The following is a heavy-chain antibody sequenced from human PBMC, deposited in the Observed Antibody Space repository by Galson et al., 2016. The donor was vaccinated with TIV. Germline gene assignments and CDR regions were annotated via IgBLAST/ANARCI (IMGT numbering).Heavy chain of an antibody. V-gene: IGHV2-5*02. J-gene: IGHJ1*01. CDR2: IYGDDDE. CDR1: GFSLTTTEVG. D-gene: IGHD6-6*01. CDR3: AHSIAARPIFHD. Sequence: PALVKPTQTLTLTCTFSGFSLTTTEVGVGWIRQPPGKALEWLALIYGDDDERYRPTLKTRLTITKDTSKNHVVLTMTNMDPVDTATYYCAHSIAARPIFHDWGPGTLVAVSS.